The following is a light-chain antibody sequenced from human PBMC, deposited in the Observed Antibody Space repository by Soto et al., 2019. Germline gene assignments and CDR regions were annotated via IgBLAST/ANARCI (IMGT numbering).Light chain of an antibody. J-gene: IGLJ2*01. CDR1: SSNIGSNT. Sequence: QSVLTQPPSASGTPWQRVTISYSGRSSNIGSNTVNWYQQLPGTAPKLVIYSNNQRPSGVPDRFSGSKSGTSASLAISGLQSEDEADYYCVAWDDSLNGYVVFGGGTKVTVL. V-gene: IGLV1-44*01. CDR3: VAWDDSLNGYVV. CDR2: SNN.